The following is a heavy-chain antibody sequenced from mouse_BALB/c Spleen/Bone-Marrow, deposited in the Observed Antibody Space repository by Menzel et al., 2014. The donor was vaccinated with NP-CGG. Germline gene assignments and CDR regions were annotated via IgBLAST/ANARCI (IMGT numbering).Heavy chain of an antibody. CDR2: INSNGGST. D-gene: IGHD4-1*01. CDR1: GFTFSSYY. CDR3: ARRGWDGYFDY. J-gene: IGHJ2*01. Sequence: EVQRVESGGGLVKLGGSLKLSCAASGFTFSSYYMSWVRQTPAKRRELVAAINSNGGSTYYPDTLKGRFTISRDNAKNTLYLQMSSLKSEDTALYYCARRGWDGYFDYWGQGTTLTVSS. V-gene: IGHV5-6-2*01.